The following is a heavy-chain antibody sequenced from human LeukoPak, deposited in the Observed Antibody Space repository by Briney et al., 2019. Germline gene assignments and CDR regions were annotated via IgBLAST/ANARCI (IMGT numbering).Heavy chain of an antibody. CDR2: IRDDGGEI. J-gene: IGHJ4*02. V-gene: IGHV3-7*01. CDR3: ARDKPRGSYYGSIFDS. CDR1: GFTFSSCW. Sequence: GGSLRLSCEASGFTFSSCWMSWVRQAPGKGLEWVANIRDDGGEIYYVDSVKGRFTISRDNAKSSLFLQMNSLRAEDAAVYYCARDKPRGSYYGSIFDSWGQGTLVTVSS. D-gene: IGHD1-26*01.